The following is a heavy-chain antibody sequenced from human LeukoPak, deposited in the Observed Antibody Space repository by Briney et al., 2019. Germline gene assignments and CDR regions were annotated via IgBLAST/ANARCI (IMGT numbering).Heavy chain of an antibody. CDR1: GGSISSSSYY. CDR2: IYTSGST. D-gene: IGHD3-3*01. J-gene: IGHJ4*02. V-gene: IGHV4-61*02. Sequence: PSETLSLTCTVSGGSISSSSYYWSWIRQPAGKGLEWIGRIYTSGSTNYNPSLKSRVTISVDTSKNQFSLKLSSVTAADTAVYYCAREGYDFWSGYPLDYWGQGTLVTVSS. CDR3: AREGYDFWSGYPLDY.